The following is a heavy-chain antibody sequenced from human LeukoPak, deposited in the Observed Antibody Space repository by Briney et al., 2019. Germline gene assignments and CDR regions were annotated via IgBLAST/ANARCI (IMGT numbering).Heavy chain of an antibody. CDR2: INWNSGST. D-gene: IGHD6-19*01. V-gene: IGHV3-9*01. J-gene: IGHJ4*02. CDR3: AKDRSSGWYYFDS. CDR1: GFTFDDYA. Sequence: PGGSLRLSCAASGFTFDDYAMHWVRQVPGKGLEWVSGINWNSGSTGYADSVRGRFTISRDNGKNSLYLQMNSLTPEDTALYYCAKDRSSGWYYFDSWGQGTLVTVSS.